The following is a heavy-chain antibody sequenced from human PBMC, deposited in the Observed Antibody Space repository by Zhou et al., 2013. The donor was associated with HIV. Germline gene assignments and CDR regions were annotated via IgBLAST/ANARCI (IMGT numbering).Heavy chain of an antibody. V-gene: IGHV1-18*01. D-gene: IGHD6-13*01. CDR1: GYSFSNYG. CDR3: ARDTAVGTVGLDY. Sequence: QVQLVQSGAEVKKPGASVKVSCKASGYSFSNYGISWVRQAPGQGLEWMAWISAYNGDTKYSQKLQGRVTMTTDTSTSTVYMELRSLRSDDTAVYYCARDTAVGTVGLDYWGQGTWSPSPQ. J-gene: IGHJ4*02. CDR2: ISAYNGDT.